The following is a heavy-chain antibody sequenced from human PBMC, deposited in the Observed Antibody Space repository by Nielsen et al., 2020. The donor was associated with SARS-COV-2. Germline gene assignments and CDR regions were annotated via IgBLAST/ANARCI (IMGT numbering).Heavy chain of an antibody. J-gene: IGHJ6*03. CDR2: INPNSGGA. V-gene: IGHV1-2*02. Sequence: ASVKVSCKASGYTFTGYYVHWVRQAPGQGLEWMGWINPNSGGANYAQKFQGRVTMTRDTSISTAYMELSRLRSDDTAVYYCARERVPGYSYGYDYYYYYMDVWGKGTTVTVSS. CDR1: GYTFTGYY. D-gene: IGHD5-18*01. CDR3: ARERVPGYSYGYDYYYYYMDV.